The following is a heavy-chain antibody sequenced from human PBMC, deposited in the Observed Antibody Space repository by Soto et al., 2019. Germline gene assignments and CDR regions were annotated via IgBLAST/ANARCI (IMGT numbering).Heavy chain of an antibody. Sequence: SVKVSCKASGDTFSSYAISWVRQAPGQGLEWMGGIIPIFGTANYAQKLQGRVTITADKSTSTAYMELSSLRSEDTAVYYCARDRSLFYCSGGSCYYYGMDVWGQGTTVTVSS. CDR1: GDTFSSYA. J-gene: IGHJ6*02. CDR3: ARDRSLFYCSGGSCYYYGMDV. V-gene: IGHV1-69*06. D-gene: IGHD2-15*01. CDR2: IIPIFGTA.